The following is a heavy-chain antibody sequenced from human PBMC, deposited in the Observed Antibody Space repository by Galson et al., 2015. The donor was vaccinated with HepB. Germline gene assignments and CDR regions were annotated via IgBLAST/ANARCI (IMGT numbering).Heavy chain of an antibody. CDR3: AETSYCDGGPFFSGYFDS. D-gene: IGHD2-21*01. CDR1: GITFSTYV. J-gene: IGHJ4*02. Sequence: SLRLSCAAPGITFSTYVMSWVRQAPGKGLEWVSSIVGSDESTFYADSVKGRFTISRDNSRNTLYLQMNRLRADDTAIYYCAETSYCDGGPFFSGYFDSWGQGTLVAVSS. V-gene: IGHV3-23*01. CDR2: IVGSDEST.